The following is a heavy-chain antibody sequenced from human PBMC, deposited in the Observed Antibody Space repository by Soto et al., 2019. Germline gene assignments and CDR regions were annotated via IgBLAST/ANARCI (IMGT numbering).Heavy chain of an antibody. J-gene: IGHJ6*02. CDR2: ISSSSNTI. V-gene: IGHV3-48*01. CDR3: AKYRSLWFGELSYGMDV. D-gene: IGHD3-10*01. CDR1: GFTFSSYS. Sequence: GGSLRLSCAASGFTFSSYSMNWVRQAPGKGLQWISYISSSSNTIYYADSVKGRFTISRDYAKNSLYLQMNSLRAEDTAVYYCAKYRSLWFGELSYGMDVWGQGTSVTVSS.